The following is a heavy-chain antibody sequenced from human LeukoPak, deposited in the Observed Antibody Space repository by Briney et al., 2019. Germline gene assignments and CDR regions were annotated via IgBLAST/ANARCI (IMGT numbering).Heavy chain of an antibody. J-gene: IGHJ4*02. Sequence: GGSLRLSCAASGFTFSSYAMHWVRQAPGKGLEWVAVISYDGSNKYYADSVKGRFTISRDNSKNTLYLQMNSLRAEDTAVYYCAKPGYGSGSYEYWGQGTLVTVSS. CDR3: AKPGYGSGSYEY. CDR1: GFTFSSYA. CDR2: ISYDGSNK. V-gene: IGHV3-30-3*02. D-gene: IGHD3-10*01.